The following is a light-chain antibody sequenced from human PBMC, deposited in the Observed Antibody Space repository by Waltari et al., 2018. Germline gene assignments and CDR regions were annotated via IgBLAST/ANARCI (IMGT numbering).Light chain of an antibody. Sequence: SYGLTQPPSVSVSPGQTARITCGGDYFGTEDCNWYQQKPPQAPLLVIYTNSARPSGIPDRFSGSRSGNTATLIIGGVEAGDEAEYYCQVWDVESDHVFFGGGTRLTVL. CDR3: QVWDVESDHVF. CDR1: YFGTED. CDR2: TNS. J-gene: IGLJ7*01. V-gene: IGLV3-21*01.